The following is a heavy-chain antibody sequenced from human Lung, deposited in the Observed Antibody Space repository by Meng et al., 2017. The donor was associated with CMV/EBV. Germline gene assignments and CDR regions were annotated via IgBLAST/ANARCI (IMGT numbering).Heavy chain of an antibody. CDR1: GFSFDDYA. J-gene: IGHJ3*02. V-gene: IGHV3-9*01. CDR3: AKSESFDIFSGAFDM. D-gene: IGHD3-9*01. Sequence: GGSXRLXXAASGFSFDDYAMHWVRQAPGKGLEWVAGISWNSGNIGYVDSVKGRFSISRDNAKKSLYLQVSSLSVDDTASYYCAKSESFDIFSGAFDMWGQGTMVXVSS. CDR2: ISWNSGNI.